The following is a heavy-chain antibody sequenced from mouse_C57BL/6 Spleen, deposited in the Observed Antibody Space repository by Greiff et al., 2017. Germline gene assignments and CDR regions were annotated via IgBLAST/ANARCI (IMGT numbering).Heavy chain of an antibody. CDR1: GFIFSDYY. Sequence: EVKLVESEGGLVQPGSSMKLSCTASGFIFSDYYMAWVRQVPEKGLEWVANINYDGSSTYYLDSLKSRFIISRDNAKNILYLQMSSLKSEDTATYYCARDRRSSLDYWGQGTTLTVSS. CDR3: ARDRRSSLDY. J-gene: IGHJ2*01. CDR2: INYDGSST. V-gene: IGHV5-16*01.